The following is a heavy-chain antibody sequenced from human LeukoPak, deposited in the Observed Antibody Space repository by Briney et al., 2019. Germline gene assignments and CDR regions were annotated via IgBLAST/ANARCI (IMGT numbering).Heavy chain of an antibody. J-gene: IGHJ5*02. CDR1: GFSFTTYG. V-gene: IGHV3-23*01. CDR3: ARDIRNYYDSGAYGWFDP. D-gene: IGHD3-10*01. CDR2: ISGGGGST. Sequence: GGSLRLSCAASGFSFTTYGMSWVRQAPGKGLEWVSAISGGGGSTYYAGSVRGRFTISRDNSKNTVYLQMNSLRAEDTATYYCARDIRNYYDSGAYGWFDPWGQGTLVPVSS.